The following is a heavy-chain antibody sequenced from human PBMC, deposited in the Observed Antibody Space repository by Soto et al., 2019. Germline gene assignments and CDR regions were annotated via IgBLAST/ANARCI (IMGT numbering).Heavy chain of an antibody. CDR2: IYYRGST. J-gene: IGHJ4*02. CDR1: GGSINSGDYY. CDR3: ASGAYGDISNFNY. Sequence: QVQLQESGPGLVKPSQTLSLTCTVSGGSINSGDYYWNWIRQHPGKGLEWFGYIYYRGSTYYNPSLKSRVTMSVDTSQNQFSLKLSSVTAADTAVYYCASGAYGDISNFNYWGQGTLVTVSS. V-gene: IGHV4-31*03. D-gene: IGHD4-17*01.